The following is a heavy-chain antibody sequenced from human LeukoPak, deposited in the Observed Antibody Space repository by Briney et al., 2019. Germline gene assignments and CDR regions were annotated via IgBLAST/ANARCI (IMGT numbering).Heavy chain of an antibody. CDR3: ARMNYVSSGWGAPFDY. Sequence: GGSLRLSCTASGFIFNDFWMSWVRQAPGKGLEWVSYIRSSGSGTDYTGSVKGRFTISRDNAKNSLYLQMNSLRAEDTAVYYCARMNYVSSGWGAPFDYWGQGTLVTVSS. CDR1: GFIFNDFW. CDR2: IRSSGSGT. V-gene: IGHV3-11*06. J-gene: IGHJ4*02. D-gene: IGHD1-7*01.